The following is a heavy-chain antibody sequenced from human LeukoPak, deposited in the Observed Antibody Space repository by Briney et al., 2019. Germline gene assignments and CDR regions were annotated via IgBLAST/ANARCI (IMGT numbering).Heavy chain of an antibody. J-gene: IGHJ4*02. CDR3: ARGYCSGTSCYATDY. CDR2: IIPIFGTA. Sequence: SVKVSCKASGGTFSSYAISWVRQAPGQGLEWMGGIIPIFGTANYAQKFQGRVTITADESTSTAYMELSSLRSEDTAVYYCARGYCSGTSCYATDYWGQGTLVTVSS. CDR1: GGTFSSYA. D-gene: IGHD2-2*01. V-gene: IGHV1-69*13.